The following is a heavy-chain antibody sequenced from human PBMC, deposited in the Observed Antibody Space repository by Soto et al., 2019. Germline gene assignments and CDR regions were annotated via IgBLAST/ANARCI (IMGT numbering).Heavy chain of an antibody. CDR3: ARERGGYGLFDS. V-gene: IGHV4-30-2*01. CDR1: GGSISNAAYS. CDR2: IYPSGMP. D-gene: IGHD5-18*01. J-gene: IGHJ4*02. Sequence: SETLSLTCTVSGGSISNAAYSWSWIRQPPGKGLEWIGYIYPSGMPFYNPSLRSRVTISIDRSNDQFSLNLKSVTAADTAVYYRARERGGYGLFDSWGQGTLVTVSS.